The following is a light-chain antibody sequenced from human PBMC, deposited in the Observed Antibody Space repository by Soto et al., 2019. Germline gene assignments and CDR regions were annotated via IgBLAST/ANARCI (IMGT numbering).Light chain of an antibody. V-gene: IGKV3-20*01. CDR3: HKYGPSPLT. Sequence: EIVMTQSPVTLSVSPGERATLSCRASQSVASSFIAWFQQKPGQPPRLLIYTASSRAPGIPDRFTASGSGTDFTLTISRLEPEDFAVYYCHKYGPSPLTFGGGTKVDIK. CDR2: TAS. J-gene: IGKJ4*01. CDR1: QSVASSF.